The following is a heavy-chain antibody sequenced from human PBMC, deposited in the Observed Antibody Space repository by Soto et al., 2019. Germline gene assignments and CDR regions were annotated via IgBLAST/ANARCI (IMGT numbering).Heavy chain of an antibody. J-gene: IGHJ6*02. V-gene: IGHV1-69*13. D-gene: IGHD2-8*01. Sequence: SVKVSCKASGGTFSSYAISWVRQAPGQGLEWMGGIIPIFGTANYAQKFRGRVTITADESTSTAYMELSSLRSEDTAVYYCVKWPDYYGMDVWGQGTTVTVSS. CDR3: VKWPDYYGMDV. CDR2: IIPIFGTA. CDR1: GGTFSSYA.